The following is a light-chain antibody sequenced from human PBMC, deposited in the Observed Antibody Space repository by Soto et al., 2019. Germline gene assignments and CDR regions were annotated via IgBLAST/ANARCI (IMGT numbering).Light chain of an antibody. J-gene: IGKJ4*01. CDR2: DAS. V-gene: IGKV3-11*01. CDR3: QQRINWPLT. CDR1: ESFSGY. Sequence: EIVLTQSPATLSLSPGERATLSCRASESFSGYLAWYQQKPGQAPRLLIYDASNRATGIPARFSGSGSGTEFTLTISSLEPEDSAVYYCQQRINWPLTFGGGTKVEIK.